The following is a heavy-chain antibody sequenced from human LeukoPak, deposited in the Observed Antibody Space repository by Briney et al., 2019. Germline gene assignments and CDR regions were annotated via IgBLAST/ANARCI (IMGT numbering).Heavy chain of an antibody. D-gene: IGHD3-22*01. CDR2: IYYSGST. CDR1: GGSISSYY. CDR3: ARDSDSSYAFDI. V-gene: IGHV4-59*01. J-gene: IGHJ3*02. Sequence: PSETLSLTCTVSGGSISSYYWSWIRQPPGKGLEWIGYIYYSGSTNYNPSLKSRVTISVDTSKNQFSLKLSSVTAADTAVYYCARDSDSSYAFDIWGQGTMVTVSS.